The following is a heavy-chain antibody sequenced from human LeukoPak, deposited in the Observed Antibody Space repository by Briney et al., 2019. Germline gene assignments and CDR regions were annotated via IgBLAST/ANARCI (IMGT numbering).Heavy chain of an antibody. V-gene: IGHV3-21*01. CDR3: AREVSEGFDF. J-gene: IGHJ4*02. CDR2: FGTRSTSI. D-gene: IGHD3-22*01. Sequence: GGSLRLSCTASGFTFSGYSMNWIRQAPGKGLEWVSTFGTRSTSIYHAGSVKGRFAISRGNAKNSLYLQMNSLRAEDTALYYCAREVSEGFDFWGQGTLVTVSS. CDR1: GFTFSGYS.